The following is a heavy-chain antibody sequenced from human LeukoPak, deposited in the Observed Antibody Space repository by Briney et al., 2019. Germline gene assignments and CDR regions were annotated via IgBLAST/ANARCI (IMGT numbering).Heavy chain of an antibody. J-gene: IGHJ4*02. CDR3: ARTTSSGSYYFDY. CDR2: IYYSGST. V-gene: IGHV4-59*01. Sequence: SETLSLTCTVPGGSISSYYWSWIRQPPGKGLEWIGYIYYSGSTNYNPSLKSRVTISVDTSKNQFSLKLSSVTAADTAVYYCARTTSSGSYYFDYWGQGTLVTVSS. CDR1: GGSISSYY. D-gene: IGHD1-26*01.